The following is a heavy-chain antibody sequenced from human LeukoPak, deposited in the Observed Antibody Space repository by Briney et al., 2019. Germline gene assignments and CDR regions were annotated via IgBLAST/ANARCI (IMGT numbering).Heavy chain of an antibody. Sequence: PSQTLSLTCTVSGASIRSGDHYWSWIRQHPGKDLEWIGYIHHSGSTDYNPSLKSRLTIPLDTSKNQFSLKLSSVTAADTAVYYCARGDITTRGYYYCMDVWGNGTTVTVSS. D-gene: IGHD5-12*01. CDR1: GASIRSGDHY. CDR3: ARGDITTRGYYYCMDV. V-gene: IGHV4-31*03. J-gene: IGHJ6*03. CDR2: IHHSGST.